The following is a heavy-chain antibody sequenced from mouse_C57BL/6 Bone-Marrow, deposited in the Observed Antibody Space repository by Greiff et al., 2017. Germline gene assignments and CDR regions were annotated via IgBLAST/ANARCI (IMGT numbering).Heavy chain of an antibody. Sequence: VQLQQPGAELVRPGTSVKLSCKASGYTFTSYWMHWVKQRPGQGLEWIGVIDPSDSYTNYNQKFKGKATLTVDTSSSTAYMRLSRLTSEDSAVYYCARDYYGSSFDYWGQGTTLTVSS. V-gene: IGHV1-59*01. CDR1: GYTFTSYW. D-gene: IGHD1-1*01. CDR2: IDPSDSYT. CDR3: ARDYYGSSFDY. J-gene: IGHJ2*01.